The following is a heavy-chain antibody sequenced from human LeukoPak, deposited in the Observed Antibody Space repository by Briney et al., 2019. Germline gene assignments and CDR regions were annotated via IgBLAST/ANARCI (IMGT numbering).Heavy chain of an antibody. J-gene: IGHJ4*02. Sequence: ASVKVSCKASGGTFSSYAISWVRQAPGQGLEWMVGIIPIFGTANYAQKFQGRVTITADESTSTAYMELSSLRSEDTAVYYCARAGIAAAGTLDYWGQGTLVTVSS. CDR1: GGTFSSYA. V-gene: IGHV1-69*13. D-gene: IGHD6-13*01. CDR3: ARAGIAAAGTLDY. CDR2: IIPIFGTA.